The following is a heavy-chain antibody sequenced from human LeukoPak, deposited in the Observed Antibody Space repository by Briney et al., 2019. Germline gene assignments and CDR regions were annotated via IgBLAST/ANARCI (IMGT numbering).Heavy chain of an antibody. CDR1: GFTFNNCA. J-gene: IGHJ4*02. CDR2: VTDDGTTT. CDR3: GKEREMSRPCGGAYYLEY. Sequence: GGSLRLSCAASGFTFNNCAMSWVRQPPGKGLEWVSAVTDDGTTTYYADSVKGRFTISRDNSKNTLYLQMNSLRAEDTAVYYCGKEREMSRPCGGAYYLEYWGPGTLVIVSS. V-gene: IGHV3-23*01. D-gene: IGHD5-24*01.